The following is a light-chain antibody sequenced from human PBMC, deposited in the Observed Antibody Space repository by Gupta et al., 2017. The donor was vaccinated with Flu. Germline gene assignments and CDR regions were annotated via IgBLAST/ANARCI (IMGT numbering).Light chain of an antibody. CDR3: QQYGTSPQT. CDR1: QSVTSSS. V-gene: IGKV3-20*01. J-gene: IGKJ1*01. Sequence: EIVLTQSPGTLSLSPWERATLSCRASQSVTSSSLAWYQQKPGQAPRLLIYGASSRATGIPDRFSGSGYGTDFTLTISRLEPEDFAVYYCQQYGTSPQTFGQGTKVEIQ. CDR2: GAS.